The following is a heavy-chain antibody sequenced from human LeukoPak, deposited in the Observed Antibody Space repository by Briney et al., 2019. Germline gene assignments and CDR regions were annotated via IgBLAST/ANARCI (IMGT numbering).Heavy chain of an antibody. V-gene: IGHV1-18*01. D-gene: IGHD3-10*01. Sequence: ASMKVSCKASGYTFTSYGISWVRQAPGQGLEWMGWISAYNGNTEYAQNLRGRVSMTTDTSTSTAYMELRSLRSDDTAVYYCARDSVDGSGTYYNDSPDYWGQGTLVTVSS. CDR3: ARDSVDGSGTYYNDSPDY. J-gene: IGHJ4*02. CDR1: GYTFTSYG. CDR2: ISAYNGNT.